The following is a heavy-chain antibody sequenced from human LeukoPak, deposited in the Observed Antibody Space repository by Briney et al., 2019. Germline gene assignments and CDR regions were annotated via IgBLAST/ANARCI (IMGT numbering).Heavy chain of an antibody. CDR2: ISSSSSYI. CDR3: ARDNWNARAHFDI. Sequence: GGSLRLSCAASGFTFSSYSMNWVRQAPGKGLEWVSSISSSSSYIYYADSVKGRFTISRDNAKNSLYLQMNSLRAEDTAVYYCARDNWNARAHFDIWGQGTMVTVSS. CDR1: GFTFSSYS. D-gene: IGHD1-20*01. V-gene: IGHV3-21*01. J-gene: IGHJ3*02.